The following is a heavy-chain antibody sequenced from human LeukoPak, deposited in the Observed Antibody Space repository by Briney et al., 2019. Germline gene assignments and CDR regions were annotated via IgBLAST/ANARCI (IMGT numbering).Heavy chain of an antibody. CDR3: ALTYSSGWYYFDY. Sequence: GASVKVSCKASGGTFSSYAISWVRQAPGQGLEWMGRIIPILGIANYAQKFQGRVTITADKSTSTAYMELSSLRSEDTAVYYCALTYSSGWYYFDYWGQGTLVTVSS. CDR2: IIPILGIA. D-gene: IGHD6-19*01. V-gene: IGHV1-69*04. CDR1: GGTFSSYA. J-gene: IGHJ4*02.